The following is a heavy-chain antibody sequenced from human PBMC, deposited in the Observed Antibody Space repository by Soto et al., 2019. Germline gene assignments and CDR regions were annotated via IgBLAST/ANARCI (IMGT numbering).Heavy chain of an antibody. J-gene: IGHJ4*02. Sequence: SGPTLVNPTETLTLTCTVSGFSLSNARMGVSWIRQPPGKALEWLAHIFSNDEKSYSTSLKSRLTISKDTSKSQVVLTMTNMDPVDTATYYCARYYYGSGSYPPYYFDYWGQGTLVTVSS. CDR3: ARYYYGSGSYPPYYFDY. CDR2: IFSNDEK. V-gene: IGHV2-26*01. D-gene: IGHD3-10*01. CDR1: GFSLSNARMG.